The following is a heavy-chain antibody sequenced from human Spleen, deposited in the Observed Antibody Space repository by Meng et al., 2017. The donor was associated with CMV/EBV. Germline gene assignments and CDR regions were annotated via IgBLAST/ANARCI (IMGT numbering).Heavy chain of an antibody. D-gene: IGHD2-2*01. CDR1: GGTFSSYA. V-gene: IGHV1-69*05. Sequence: SVKVSCKASGGTFSSYAISWVRQAPGQGLEWMGGIIPIFGTANYAQKFQGRVTITTDESTSTAYMELNSLRSEDTAVYYCARQVALTDCSSTSCRDWFDPWGQGTLVTVSS. J-gene: IGHJ5*02. CDR2: IIPIFGTA. CDR3: ARQVALTDCSSTSCRDWFDP.